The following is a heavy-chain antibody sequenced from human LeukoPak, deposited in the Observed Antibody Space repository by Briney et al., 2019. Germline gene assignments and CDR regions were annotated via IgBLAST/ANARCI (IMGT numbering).Heavy chain of an antibody. J-gene: IGHJ4*02. CDR3: ARGSGWYNVYGN. Sequence: SETLSLTCTVSGGSISSSSYYWGWIRQPPGKGLEWIGSIYYSGSTYYNPSLKSRVTISVDTSKNQFSLKLSSVTAADTAVYYCARGSGWYNVYGNWGQGTLVTVSS. V-gene: IGHV4-39*01. CDR2: IYYSGST. CDR1: GGSISSSSYY. D-gene: IGHD6-19*01.